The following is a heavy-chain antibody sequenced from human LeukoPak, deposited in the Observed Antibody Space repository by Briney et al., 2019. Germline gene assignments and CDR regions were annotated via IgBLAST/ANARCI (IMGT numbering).Heavy chain of an antibody. J-gene: IGHJ4*02. CDR2: IYTSGST. CDR1: GGSISSYY. CDR3: ARENNGSYREFDY. Sequence: SETLSLTCTVSGGSISSYYWSWIRQPAGKGLEWIGRIYTSGSTNYNASLKSRVSMSVDTSKNQFSLKLSSVTAADTAVFYCARENNGSYREFDYWGQGTLVTVSS. D-gene: IGHD1-26*01. V-gene: IGHV4-4*07.